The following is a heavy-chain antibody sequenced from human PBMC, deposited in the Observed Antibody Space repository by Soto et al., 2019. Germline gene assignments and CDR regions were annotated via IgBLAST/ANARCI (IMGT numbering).Heavy chain of an antibody. CDR2: IYYSGST. CDR1: GGSISSGGYY. CDR3: ARQYSSSWYYHY. V-gene: IGHV4-39*01. Sequence: PSETLSLTCTVSGGSISSGGYYWSWIRQHPGKGLEWIGSIYYSGSTYYNPSLKSRVTISVDTSKNQFSLKLSSVTAADTAVYYCARQYSSSWYYHYWGQGTLVTVSS. D-gene: IGHD6-13*01. J-gene: IGHJ4*02.